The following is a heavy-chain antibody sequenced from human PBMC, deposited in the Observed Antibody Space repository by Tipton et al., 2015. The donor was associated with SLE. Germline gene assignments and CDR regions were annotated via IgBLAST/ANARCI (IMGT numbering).Heavy chain of an antibody. D-gene: IGHD3-10*01. Sequence: SLRLSCVVSGFTFSRYWMSWVRQAPGKGPEWVANINQDGSEKYHVDSVKGRFTISRDNAKNSLDLQMNSLKTEDTAVYYCTTSMVRGGHWGQGTLVTVSS. CDR2: INQDGSEK. J-gene: IGHJ4*02. CDR1: GFTFSRYW. CDR3: TTSMVRGGH. V-gene: IGHV3-7*03.